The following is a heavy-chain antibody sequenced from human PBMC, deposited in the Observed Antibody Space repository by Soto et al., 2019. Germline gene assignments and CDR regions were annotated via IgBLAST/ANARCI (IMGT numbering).Heavy chain of an antibody. CDR3: AKDRVVVVPAARYNWFDP. Sequence: GGSLRLSCAASGFTFSSDGMHWVRQAPGKVLEWVAVISYDGSNKYYADSVKGRFTISRDNSKNTLYLQMNSLRAEDTAVYYCAKDRVVVVPAARYNWFDPWGQGT. CDR2: ISYDGSNK. CDR1: GFTFSSDG. V-gene: IGHV3-30*18. D-gene: IGHD2-2*01. J-gene: IGHJ5*02.